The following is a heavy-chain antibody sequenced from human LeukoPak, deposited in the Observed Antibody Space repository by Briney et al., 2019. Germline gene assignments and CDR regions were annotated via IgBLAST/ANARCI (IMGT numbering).Heavy chain of an antibody. Sequence: SVKVSCKASGGTFISYAISWVRQAPGQGLEWMGGIIPIFGTANYAQKFQGRVTITADESTSTAYMELSSLRSEDTAVYYCARPKKDYYDSSGYYSHYFDYWGQGTLVTVSS. V-gene: IGHV1-69*13. CDR3: ARPKKDYYDSSGYYSHYFDY. CDR2: IIPIFGTA. D-gene: IGHD3-22*01. J-gene: IGHJ4*02. CDR1: GGTFISYA.